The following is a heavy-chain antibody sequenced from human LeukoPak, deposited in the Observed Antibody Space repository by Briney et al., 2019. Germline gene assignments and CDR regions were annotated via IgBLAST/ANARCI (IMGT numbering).Heavy chain of an antibody. V-gene: IGHV4-39*07. Sequence: SETLSLTCTVSGGSISSSSYYWGWIRQPPGKGLEWIGSIYYSGSTYYNPSLKSRVTISVDTSKNQSSLKLSSVTAADTAVYYCARGVLRFFRGNWFDPWGQGTLVTVSS. CDR1: GGSISSSSYY. CDR3: ARGVLRFFRGNWFDP. D-gene: IGHD3-3*01. J-gene: IGHJ5*02. CDR2: IYYSGST.